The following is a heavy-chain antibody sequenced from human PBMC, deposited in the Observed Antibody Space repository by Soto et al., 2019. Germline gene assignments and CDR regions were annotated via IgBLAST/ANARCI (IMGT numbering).Heavy chain of an antibody. D-gene: IGHD3-22*01. CDR2: IYSSGST. CDR3: ARRPLNSNGAY. CDR1: GFTVSSND. J-gene: IGHJ4*02. V-gene: IGHV3-53*01. Sequence: EVQLVESGGGLIQPGGSLRLSCAASGFTVSSNDMSWVRQAPGKGLEWVSLIYSSGSTHYADSVKGRFTISRDNSKNTVLLQMNSLRAEDTAVYYCARRPLNSNGAYWGQGTLVTVSS.